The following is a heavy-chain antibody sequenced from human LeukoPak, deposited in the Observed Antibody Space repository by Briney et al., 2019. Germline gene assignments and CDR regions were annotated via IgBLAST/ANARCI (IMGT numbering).Heavy chain of an antibody. Sequence: GGSLRLSCVASGLTFTGHSMNWVRQAPGKGLEWVSSIDTSSGYIYYADSVKGRFTISRDNAKNSLYLQMNSLRAEDTAVYYCARVFPFSGSYGDYWGQGTLVTVSS. CDR1: GLTFTGHS. V-gene: IGHV3-21*01. D-gene: IGHD1-26*01. CDR3: ARVFPFSGSYGDY. J-gene: IGHJ4*02. CDR2: IDTSSGYI.